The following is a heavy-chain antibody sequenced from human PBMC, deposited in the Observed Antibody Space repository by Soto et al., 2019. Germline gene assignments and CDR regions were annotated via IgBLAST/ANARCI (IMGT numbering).Heavy chain of an antibody. CDR2: INHSRST. D-gene: IGHD5-12*01. CDR3: ARGLDIVATIRGGWFDP. V-gene: IGHV4-34*01. CDR1: GGSFSGYY. Sequence: SETLSLTCAVYGGSFSGYYWSWIRQPPGKGLEWIGEINHSRSTNYNPSLKSRVTISVDTSKNQFSLKLSSVTAADTAVYYCARGLDIVATIRGGWFDPWGQGTLVTVSS. J-gene: IGHJ5*02.